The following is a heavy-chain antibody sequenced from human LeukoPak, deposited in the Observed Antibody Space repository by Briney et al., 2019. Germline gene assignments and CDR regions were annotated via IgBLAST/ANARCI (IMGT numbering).Heavy chain of an antibody. CDR2: ISSSSSTI. D-gene: IGHD6-19*01. CDR1: GFTFSSYS. CDR3: ARSIAVAGFDY. V-gene: IGHV3-48*01. Sequence: RTGGSLRLSCAASGFTFSSYSMNWVRQAPGKGLEWVSYISSSSSTIYYADSVKGRFTISRDNAKNSLYLQMNSLRAEDTAVYYCARSIAVAGFDYWGQGTLVTVSS. J-gene: IGHJ4*02.